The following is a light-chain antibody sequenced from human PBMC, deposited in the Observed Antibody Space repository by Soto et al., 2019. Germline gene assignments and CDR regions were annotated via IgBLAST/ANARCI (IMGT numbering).Light chain of an antibody. CDR1: QSVSSNY. CDR3: QQYGSSAYT. CDR2: GAS. J-gene: IGKJ2*01. Sequence: DIVLTQSPDTLSLSPGERATLSCRASQSVSSNYLAWYQQKPGQAPRLLIYGASTRATGIPDRFSGSGSGTDFTLTISRLEPEDFAVYDCQQYGSSAYTFGQGTRLEI. V-gene: IGKV3-20*01.